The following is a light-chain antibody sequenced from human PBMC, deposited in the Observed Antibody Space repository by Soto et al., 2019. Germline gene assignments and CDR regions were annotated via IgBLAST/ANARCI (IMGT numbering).Light chain of an antibody. V-gene: IGLV2-23*01. CDR2: EGT. J-gene: IGLJ3*02. CDR1: SNDVGRYNL. Sequence: QSALTQPASVSGSPGQSITIPCTGTSNDVGRYNLVSWFQQHPGEVPKLIIYEGTKRPSGVSDRFSGSKSGNTASLTISGLQAEDEADYYCAAWDDSLSGLVFGRGTKLTVL. CDR3: AAWDDSLSGLV.